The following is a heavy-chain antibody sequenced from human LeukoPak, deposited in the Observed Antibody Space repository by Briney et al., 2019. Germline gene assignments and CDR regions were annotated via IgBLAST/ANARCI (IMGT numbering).Heavy chain of an antibody. CDR2: ISAYNGNT. V-gene: IGHV1-18*01. J-gene: IGHJ6*02. CDR1: GYTFTSYG. Sequence: ASVKVSCKASGYTFTSYGISWVRQAPGQGLEWMGWISAYNGNTNYAQKLQGRVTMTTDTSTSTAYMELRSLRADDTAVDYCGRXVYXDILTGYGMXVWGQGTXVTVS. CDR3: GRXVYXDILTGYGMXV. D-gene: IGHD3-9*01.